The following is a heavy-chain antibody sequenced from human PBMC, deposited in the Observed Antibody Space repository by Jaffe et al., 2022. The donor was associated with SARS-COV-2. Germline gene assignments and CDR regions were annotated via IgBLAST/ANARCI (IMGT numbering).Heavy chain of an antibody. V-gene: IGHV3-20*01. CDR3: ARNVQTMIKPNTLAYYYYGMDV. D-gene: IGHD3-22*01. CDR1: GFTFDDYG. CDR2: INWNGGST. Sequence: EVQLVESGGGVVRPGGSLRLSCAASGFTFDDYGMSWVRQAPGKGLEWVSGINWNGGSTGYADSVKGRFTISRDNAKNSLYLQMNSLRAEDTALYHCARNVQTMIKPNTLAYYYYGMDVWGQGTTVTVSS. J-gene: IGHJ6*02.